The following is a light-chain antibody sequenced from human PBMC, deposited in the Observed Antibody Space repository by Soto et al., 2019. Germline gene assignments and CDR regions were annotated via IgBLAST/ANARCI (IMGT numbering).Light chain of an antibody. J-gene: IGKJ4*01. Sequence: ETVLTQSPGTLSLSPGERATISCRASQIVGSTYLAWYQQTPGQAPRLLLFGASSRATGIPDRFSGSGSGTDFTLTISSLQSEDFAIYYCQQYINWPLTFGGGTKVEIK. CDR3: QQYINWPLT. CDR1: QIVGSTY. V-gene: IGKV3-20*01. CDR2: GAS.